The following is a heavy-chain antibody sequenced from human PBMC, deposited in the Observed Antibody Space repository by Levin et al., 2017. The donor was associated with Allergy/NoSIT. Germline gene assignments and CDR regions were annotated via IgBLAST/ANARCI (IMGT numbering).Heavy chain of an antibody. CDR2: ISGSGGST. D-gene: IGHD1-26*01. CDR1: GFTFSSYA. CDR3: AKVPSGSDVNNYFDF. J-gene: IGHJ4*02. Sequence: SCAASGFTFSSYAMSWVRQAPGKGLEWVSGISGSGGSTYYTGSVKGRATISRDNSKNTLYLQMSNLRAEDTAVYFCAKVPSGSDVNNYFDFWGQGTLITVSS. V-gene: IGHV3-23*01.